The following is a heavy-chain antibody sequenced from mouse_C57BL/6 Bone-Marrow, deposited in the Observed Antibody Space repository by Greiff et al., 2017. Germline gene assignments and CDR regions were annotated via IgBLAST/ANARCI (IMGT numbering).Heavy chain of an antibody. CDR1: GFNIKDDY. Sequence: VQLQQSGAELVRPGASVKLSCTASGFNIKDDYMHWVKQRPEQGLEWIGWIDPENGDTEYASKFQGKATITANTSSNTAYLQLSSLTSEDTAVYYCNPNYWAVDYWGQGTSVTVSS. D-gene: IGHD2-1*01. V-gene: IGHV14-4*01. CDR2: IDPENGDT. CDR3: NPNYWAVDY. J-gene: IGHJ4*01.